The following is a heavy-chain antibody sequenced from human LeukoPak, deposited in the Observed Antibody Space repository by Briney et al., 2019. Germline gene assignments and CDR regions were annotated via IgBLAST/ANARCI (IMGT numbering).Heavy chain of an antibody. J-gene: IGHJ5*02. Sequence: SETLSLTCTVSGGSISSSSYYWGWIRQPPGKGLEWIGIIYYSGSTYYNPSLKSRVTISVDTSKNQFSLKLSSVTAADTAVYYCTSFSSSWYFDYWFDPWGQGTLVTVSS. V-gene: IGHV4-39*07. D-gene: IGHD6-13*01. CDR1: GGSISSSSYY. CDR3: TSFSSSWYFDYWFDP. CDR2: IYYSGST.